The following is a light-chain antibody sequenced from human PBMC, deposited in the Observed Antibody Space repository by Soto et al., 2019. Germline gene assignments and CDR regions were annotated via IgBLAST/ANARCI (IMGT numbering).Light chain of an antibody. Sequence: QAVVTQPPSVSGAPGQRVTISCTGSNSNIGAGHAAQWYQQPPGTTPKLLIYDNNRRPSGVPVRFSGSRSGTSASLAITGLQAEDEADYYCAAWDDSLNGHVVFGGGTKLTVL. CDR3: AAWDDSLNGHVV. CDR2: DNN. V-gene: IGLV1-40*01. J-gene: IGLJ2*01. CDR1: NSNIGAGHA.